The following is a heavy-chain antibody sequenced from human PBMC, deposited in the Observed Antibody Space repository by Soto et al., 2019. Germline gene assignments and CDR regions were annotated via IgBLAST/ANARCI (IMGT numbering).Heavy chain of an antibody. V-gene: IGHV3-30*18. CDR1: GFTFSSYG. J-gene: IGHJ4*02. CDR3: AKLPPYYDSSGYIDY. CDR2: ISYDGSNK. D-gene: IGHD3-22*01. Sequence: GGSLRLSCAASGFTFSSYGMHWVRQAPGKGLEWVAVISYDGSNKYYADSVKGRFTISRDNSKNTLYLQMNSLRAEDTAVYYCAKLPPYYDSSGYIDYWRQGTLVTVSS.